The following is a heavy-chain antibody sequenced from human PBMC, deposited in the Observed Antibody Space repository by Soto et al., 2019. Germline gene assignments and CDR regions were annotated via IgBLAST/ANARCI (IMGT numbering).Heavy chain of an antibody. V-gene: IGHV1-8*01. CDR2: MNPNSGNT. J-gene: IGHJ6*03. Sequence: ASVKVSCKASGYTFTSYDINWVRQATGQGLEWMGWMNPNSGNTGYAQKFQGRVPMTRNTSISTAYLELSSLRSEDTAVYYCAGISAGLPGRYYKDVWGRGPTVTVP. CDR1: GYTFTSYD. D-gene: IGHD6-13*01. CDR3: AGISAGLPGRYYKDV.